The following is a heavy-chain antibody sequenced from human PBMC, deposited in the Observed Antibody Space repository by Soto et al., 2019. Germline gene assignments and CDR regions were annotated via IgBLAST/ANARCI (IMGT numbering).Heavy chain of an antibody. CDR2: IYSGVST. D-gene: IGHD3-16*01. CDR1: GFTVSSNY. Sequence: EVQLVESGGGLVQPGGSLRLSCAASGFTVSSNYMNWVRQAPGKGLEWVSVIYSGVSTYYADSVKGRFTISTDNSKNTLYLQMNTLRAENMAVSYCAMGFWALLDYWGQGTLVTVSS. V-gene: IGHV3-66*01. CDR3: AMGFWALLDY. J-gene: IGHJ4*02.